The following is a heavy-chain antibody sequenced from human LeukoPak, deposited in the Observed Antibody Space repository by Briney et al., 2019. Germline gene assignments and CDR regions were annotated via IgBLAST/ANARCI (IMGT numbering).Heavy chain of an antibody. CDR3: AKGILRYFDY. J-gene: IGHJ4*02. CDR1: GFTFSNYA. V-gene: IGHV3-23*01. Sequence: PGGSLRLSCAASGFTFSNYAMSWVRQAPGKRLEWVSGISGSGGSSYYADFAKGRFTISRDNSKNTLYLQMNSLRAEDTAVYYCAKGILRYFDYWGQGTLVAVSS. D-gene: IGHD3-9*01. CDR2: ISGSGGSS.